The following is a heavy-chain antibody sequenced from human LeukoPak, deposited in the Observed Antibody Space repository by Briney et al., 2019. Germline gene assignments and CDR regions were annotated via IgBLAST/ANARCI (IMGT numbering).Heavy chain of an antibody. CDR3: ARPYGSGSYYSWGDAFDI. CDR2: ISYDGSGK. J-gene: IGHJ3*02. Sequence: PGGSLRLSCAASGFTFSSYGMHWVRQAPGKGLEWVAVISYDGSGKYYAGSVKGRFTISRDNSKNTLYLQMNSLRAEDTAMYYCARPYGSGSYYSWGDAFDIWGQATMVTVSS. CDR1: GFTFSSYG. V-gene: IGHV3-30*03. D-gene: IGHD3-10*01.